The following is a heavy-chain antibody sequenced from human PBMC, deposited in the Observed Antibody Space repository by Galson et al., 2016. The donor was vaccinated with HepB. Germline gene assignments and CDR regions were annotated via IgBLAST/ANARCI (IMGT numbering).Heavy chain of an antibody. D-gene: IGHD5-18*01. V-gene: IGHV3-23*01. Sequence: SLRLSCADAGFNFRNFAMSWVRQAPGKGLEWVSSIFASGDPTYYADSVKGRFTISRVNSKSTLYLQMNSLRAEDTAIYYCASHPDTFDYWGQGTLVAVSS. CDR2: IFASGDPT. CDR1: GFNFRNFA. CDR3: ASHPDTFDY. J-gene: IGHJ4*02.